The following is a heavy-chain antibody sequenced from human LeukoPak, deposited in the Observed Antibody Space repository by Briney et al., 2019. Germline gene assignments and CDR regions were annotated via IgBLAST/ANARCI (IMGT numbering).Heavy chain of an antibody. CDR3: AKDGEQQLIRGYFDY. Sequence: PGGSLRLSCAASGFIFSHHGMNWVRQAPGKGLEWVSGIRTDGVTTYYADSVKGRFTISRDNSKNTLYLQMNRLIGEDTAIYYCAKDGEQQLIRGYFDYWGQGALVTVSS. CDR2: IRTDGVTT. J-gene: IGHJ4*02. V-gene: IGHV3-23*01. D-gene: IGHD6-13*01. CDR1: GFIFSHHG.